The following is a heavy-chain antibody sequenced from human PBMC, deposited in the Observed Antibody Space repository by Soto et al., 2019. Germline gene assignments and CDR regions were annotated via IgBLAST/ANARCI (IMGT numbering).Heavy chain of an antibody. CDR2: INGGDGKT. D-gene: IGHD3-10*01. J-gene: IGHJ4*02. Sequence: GASVKVSCKASGYTFTIHAIHWVRQAPGQRLEWMGWINGGDGKTEYSQKFQGRVTLTRDTSTTTVYMELHSLTSEDTAVYYCARGLYGSADYWGQGTLVTVSS. CDR1: GYTFTIHA. CDR3: ARGLYGSADY. V-gene: IGHV1-3*01.